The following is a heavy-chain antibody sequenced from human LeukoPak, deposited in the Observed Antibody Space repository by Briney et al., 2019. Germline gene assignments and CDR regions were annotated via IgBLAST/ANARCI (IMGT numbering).Heavy chain of an antibody. V-gene: IGHV4-34*01. Sequence: SETLSLTCAVYGGSFSGYYWSWIRQPPGKGLEWIGEINHSGSTNYNPSFKSRVTISVDTSKNQFSLKLSSVTAADTAVYYCARGQPQYYYDSSGYYPEGDWFDPWGQGTLVTVSS. CDR3: ARGQPQYYYDSSGYYPEGDWFDP. CDR2: INHSGST. D-gene: IGHD3-22*01. J-gene: IGHJ5*02. CDR1: GGSFSGYY.